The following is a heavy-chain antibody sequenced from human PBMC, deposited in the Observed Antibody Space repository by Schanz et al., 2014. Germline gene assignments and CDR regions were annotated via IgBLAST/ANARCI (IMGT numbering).Heavy chain of an antibody. Sequence: QVQLVQSGVEVKRPGASVKVSCKVSGYSLNELSMHWVRQAPGRGLEWMGGFHHEDGDTVYAQNFQGRVTMTRDTSLKTAYMEMTDLKFEDAGLYYCAIHYGDRPLWGQGTLIAVSS. D-gene: IGHD4-17*01. J-gene: IGHJ4*02. CDR3: AIHYGDRPL. V-gene: IGHV1-24*01. CDR2: FHHEDGDT. CDR1: GYSLNELS.